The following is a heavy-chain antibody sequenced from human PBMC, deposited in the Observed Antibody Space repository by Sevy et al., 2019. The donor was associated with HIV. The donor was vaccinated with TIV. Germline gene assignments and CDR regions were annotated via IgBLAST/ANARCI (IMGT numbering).Heavy chain of an antibody. CDR1: GFTFSNYA. CDR3: ARKYDSSGYFDY. V-gene: IGHV3-23*01. CDR2: ISGSGGSGTKT. J-gene: IGHJ4*02. Sequence: GGSLRLSCAVSGFTFSNYAMNWVRQAPGKGLEWVSGISGSGGSGTKTNYADSVKGRFTISRDDSKYSLYLQLNSLRAEDTAIYYCARKYDSSGYFDYWGQGTLVTVSS. D-gene: IGHD3-22*01.